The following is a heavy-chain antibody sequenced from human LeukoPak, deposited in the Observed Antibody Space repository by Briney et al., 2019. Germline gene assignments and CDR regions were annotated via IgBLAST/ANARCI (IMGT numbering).Heavy chain of an antibody. J-gene: IGHJ4*02. CDR2: IRYDGSNK. CDR1: GFTFSSYG. V-gene: IGHV3-30*02. CDR3: AKDRGFLDY. Sequence: GGSLRLSCAASGFTFSSYGMHWVRQAPGKGLEWVAFIRYDGSNKYYADSVKGRFTISRDNSKNTLYPQMNSLRAEDTAVYYCAKDRGFLDYWGQGTLVTVSS. D-gene: IGHD5-12*01.